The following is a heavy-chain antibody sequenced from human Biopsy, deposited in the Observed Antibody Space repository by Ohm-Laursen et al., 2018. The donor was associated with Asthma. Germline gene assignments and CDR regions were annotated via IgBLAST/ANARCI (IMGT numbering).Heavy chain of an antibody. J-gene: IGHJ6*02. Sequence: SLRLSCAAFGITFSTYGMHWVRQAQGKGLEWVSFIWYDGRKKTYADSVKGRFTISRDNSKNTLYLQMNSLRAEDTAVYYCARKIAARGGMGVWGQGTTVTVSS. CDR2: IWYDGRKK. V-gene: IGHV3-33*01. CDR3: ARKIAARGGMGV. D-gene: IGHD6-6*01. CDR1: GITFSTYG.